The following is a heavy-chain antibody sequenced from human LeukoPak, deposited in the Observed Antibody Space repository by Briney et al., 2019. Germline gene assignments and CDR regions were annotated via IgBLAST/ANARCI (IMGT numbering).Heavy chain of an antibody. CDR3: ARTLHCSSTSCYWIYWLDP. CDR2: INHSGST. Sequence: SETLSLTCAVYGGSFSGYYWSWIRQPPGKGLEWIGEINHSGSTNYNPSLKSRVTISVDTSKNQFSLKLSSVTAADTAVYYCARTLHCSSTSCYWIYWLDPWGQGTLVTVSS. J-gene: IGHJ5*02. V-gene: IGHV4-34*01. CDR1: GGSFSGYY. D-gene: IGHD2-2*01.